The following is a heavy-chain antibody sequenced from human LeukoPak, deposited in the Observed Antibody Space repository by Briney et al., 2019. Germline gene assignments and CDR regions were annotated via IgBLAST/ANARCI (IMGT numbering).Heavy chain of an antibody. D-gene: IGHD1-26*01. J-gene: IGHJ4*02. CDR3: TRGGELMNF. V-gene: IGHV4-61*02. Sequence: SQTLSLTCTVSGGSISSGSYYWSWIRRPAGKGLEWIGRIYSSGSTDYNPSLKSRVTISIDASKNQFSLRLSSVTAADTAVYYCTRGGELMNFWGQGTLVTVSS. CDR1: GGSISSGSYY. CDR2: IYSSGST.